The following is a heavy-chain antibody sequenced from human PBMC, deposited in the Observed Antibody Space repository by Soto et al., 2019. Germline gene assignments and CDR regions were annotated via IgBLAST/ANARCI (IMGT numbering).Heavy chain of an antibody. CDR2: IYYSGST. D-gene: IGHD3-3*01. J-gene: IGHJ6*02. V-gene: IGHV4-61*01. CDR1: GGSVSSGSYY. Sequence: LSLTCTVSGGSVSSGSYYWSWIRQPPGKGLEWIGYIYYSGSTNYNPSLKSRVTISVDTSKNQFSLKLSSVTAADTAVYYCASGRIFGVVRGYYYGMDVWGQGTTVTVSS. CDR3: ASGRIFGVVRGYYYGMDV.